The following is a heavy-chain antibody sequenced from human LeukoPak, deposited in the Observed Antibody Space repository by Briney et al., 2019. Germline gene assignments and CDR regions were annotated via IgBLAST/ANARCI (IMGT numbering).Heavy chain of an antibody. CDR2: IYSGGST. CDR1: EFTVSSNY. J-gene: IGHJ4*02. V-gene: IGHV3-53*01. Sequence: GGSLRLSCAASEFTVSSNYMNWVRQAPGKGLEWVSVIYSGGSTYYADSVKGRFTISRGNPKNTLYLQMNSLRAEDTAVYYCARGSRYYSDSSGYYYFDYWGQGTLVTVSS. D-gene: IGHD3-22*01. CDR3: ARGSRYYSDSSGYYYFDY.